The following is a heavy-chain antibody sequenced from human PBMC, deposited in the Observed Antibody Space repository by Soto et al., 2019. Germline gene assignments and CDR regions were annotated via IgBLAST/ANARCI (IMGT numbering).Heavy chain of an antibody. CDR1: GYTFTNYD. D-gene: IGHD1-26*01. Sequence: HVQLVQSGAEVKKPGASVKVSCKASGYTFTNYDINWVRQATGQGLEWMGWMNPKSGNTGYAQQFQGRVIMTRSTFISTLYMHLRHLISEDTSLYYCLTVYCETDYWGPGTLVTVSP. V-gene: IGHV1-8*02. J-gene: IGHJ4*02. CDR3: LTVYCETDY. CDR2: MNPKSGNT.